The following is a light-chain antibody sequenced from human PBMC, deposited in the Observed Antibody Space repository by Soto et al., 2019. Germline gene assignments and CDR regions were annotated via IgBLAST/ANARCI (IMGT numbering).Light chain of an antibody. CDR1: QGINSH. CDR2: SAS. CDR3: QKFDGYPLT. V-gene: IGKV1-9*01. J-gene: IGKJ4*01. Sequence: DIQLTQSPSFLSASVGDGVTITCRASQGINSHLAWFQQKPGKAPRLLIYSASTLQSGVPSRFSGSGSVTEFTLTISSLQPEDFATYYCQKFDGYPLTFGGGTKMEIK.